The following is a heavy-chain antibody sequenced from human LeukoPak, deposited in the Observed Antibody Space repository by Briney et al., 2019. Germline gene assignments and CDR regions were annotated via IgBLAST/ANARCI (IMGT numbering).Heavy chain of an antibody. CDR3: ARDGLHDSSREMPPYYYYYGMDV. D-gene: IGHD3-22*01. CDR2: IIPILGIA. V-gene: IGHV1-69*04. Sequence: SVKVSCKASGGTFSSYAISWVRQAPGQGLEWMGRIIPILGIANYAQKFQGRVTITADKSTSTAYMELSSLRSEDTAVYYCARDGLHDSSREMPPYYYYYGMDVWGQGTTVTVSS. J-gene: IGHJ6*02. CDR1: GGTFSSYA.